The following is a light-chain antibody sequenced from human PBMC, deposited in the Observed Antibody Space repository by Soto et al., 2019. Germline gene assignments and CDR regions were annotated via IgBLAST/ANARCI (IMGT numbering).Light chain of an antibody. CDR3: QQHGTSPWM. Sequence: EIVLTQSPGTLSLPPGERATLSCRASQSVSSSYIAWYQQIPGQTPRLLIYVASNRATGIPDRFIGSGSGTDFTLTISRLEPEDFAGYYCQQHGTSPWMFGEGTRVEI. CDR1: QSVSSSY. V-gene: IGKV3-20*01. CDR2: VAS. J-gene: IGKJ1*01.